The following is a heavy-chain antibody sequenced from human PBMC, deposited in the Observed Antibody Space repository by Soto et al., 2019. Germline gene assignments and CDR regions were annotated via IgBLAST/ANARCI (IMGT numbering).Heavy chain of an antibody. Sequence: SETLSLTCAVYGGSFSGYYWSWIRQPPGKGLEWIGEINHSGSTNYNPSLESRVTISVDTSKNQFSLKLSSVTAADTAVYYCARGHWGDFDYWGQGTLVTVSS. J-gene: IGHJ4*02. CDR3: ARGHWGDFDY. CDR2: INHSGST. CDR1: GGSFSGYY. D-gene: IGHD3-16*01. V-gene: IGHV4-34*01.